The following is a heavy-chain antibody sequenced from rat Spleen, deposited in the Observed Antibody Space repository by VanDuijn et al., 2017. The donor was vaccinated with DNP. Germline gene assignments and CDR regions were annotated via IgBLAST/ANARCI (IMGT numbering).Heavy chain of an antibody. V-gene: IGHV3-1*01. Sequence: EVQLQESGPGLVRPSQSLSLTCSVTGYSITSSYRWNWIRKFPGNKMEWIGHISYSGSTSYNPSLKSRISITRDTSKNQFFLQLNSVTTEDTATFYCARVSVYYGLEDYWGQGVMVTVSS. D-gene: IGHD1-6*01. J-gene: IGHJ2*01. CDR3: ARVSVYYGLEDY. CDR1: GYSITSSY. CDR2: ISYSGST.